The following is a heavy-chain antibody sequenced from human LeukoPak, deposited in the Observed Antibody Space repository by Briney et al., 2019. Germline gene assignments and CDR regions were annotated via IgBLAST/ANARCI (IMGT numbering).Heavy chain of an antibody. CDR2: IYHSGST. J-gene: IGHJ4*02. D-gene: IGHD3-3*01. CDR3: ASTQNYDLHFDY. CDR1: GYSISSGYY. Sequence: SETLSLTCTVSGYSISSGYYWGWIRQPPGKGLEWIGRIYHSGSTYYNPSLKSRVTISVDSSKNHFSLKLSSVTAADTAVYYCASTQNYDLHFDYWGQGTLVTVYS. V-gene: IGHV4-38-2*02.